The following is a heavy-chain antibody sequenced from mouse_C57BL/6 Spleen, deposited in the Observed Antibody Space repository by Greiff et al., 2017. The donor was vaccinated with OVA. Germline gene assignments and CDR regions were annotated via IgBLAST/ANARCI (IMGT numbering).Heavy chain of an antibody. J-gene: IGHJ1*03. D-gene: IGHD2-1*01. CDR2: INPNYGTT. V-gene: IGHV1-39*01. CDR3: AKGSAYGNPSYWYFDV. CDR1: GYSFTDYN. Sequence: EVHLVESGPELVKPGASVKISCKASGYSFTDYNMNWVKQSNGKSLEWIGVINPNYGTTSYNQKFKGKATLTVDQSSSTAYMQLNSLTSEDSAVYYCAKGSAYGNPSYWYFDVWGTGTTVTVSS.